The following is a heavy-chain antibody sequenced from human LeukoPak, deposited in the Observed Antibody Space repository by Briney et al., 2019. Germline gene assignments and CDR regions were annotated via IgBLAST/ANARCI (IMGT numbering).Heavy chain of an antibody. D-gene: IGHD4-11*01. CDR1: SGSISSTTYY. Sequence: PSETLSLTCTVSSGSISSTTYYWAWIRQPPGKGLEWIGSIYYNGDTYYNPSLKSRVIISADTSKNQFSLKLTSVTAADTAAYYCARGPNTAGNYRAFDLWGQGTKVAVSS. CDR3: ARGPNTAGNYRAFDL. V-gene: IGHV4-39*07. CDR2: IYYNGDT. J-gene: IGHJ3*01.